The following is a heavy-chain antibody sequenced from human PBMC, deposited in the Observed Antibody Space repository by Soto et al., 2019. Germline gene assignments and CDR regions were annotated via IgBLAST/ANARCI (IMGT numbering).Heavy chain of an antibody. CDR2: ISAYNGNT. CDR1: GYTFTSYG. D-gene: IGHD5-18*01. V-gene: IGHV1-18*01. Sequence: ASVKVSCKACGYTFTSYGISWVRQAPGQGLEWMGWISAYNGNTNYAQKLQGRVTMTTDTSTSTAYMELSSLRSEDTAVYYCAREYSQYSYALYYYYYYGMDVWGQGTTVTVSS. CDR3: AREYSQYSYALYYYYYYGMDV. J-gene: IGHJ6*02.